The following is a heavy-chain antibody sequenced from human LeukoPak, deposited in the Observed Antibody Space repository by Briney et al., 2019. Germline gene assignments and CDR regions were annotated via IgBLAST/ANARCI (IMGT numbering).Heavy chain of an antibody. CDR1: GGTFSSYA. J-gene: IGHJ4*02. Sequence: GSSVKVSCTASGGTFSSYAISWVRQAPGQGLEWMGRIIPIFGIANYAQKFQGRVTITADKSTSTAYMELSSLRSEDTAVYYCARVRKAAGTYYFDYWGQGTLVTVSS. D-gene: IGHD6-13*01. CDR3: ARVRKAAGTYYFDY. CDR2: IIPIFGIA. V-gene: IGHV1-69*04.